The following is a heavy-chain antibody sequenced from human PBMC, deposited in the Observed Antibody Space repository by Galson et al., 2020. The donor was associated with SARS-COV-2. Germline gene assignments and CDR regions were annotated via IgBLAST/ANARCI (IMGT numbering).Heavy chain of an antibody. J-gene: IGHJ4*02. CDR3: VRRFRGAMIRQEFLFDY. CDR2: IYYSGYA. D-gene: IGHD3-10*01. Sequence: RQPPGKGLEWIGSIYYSGYAYYSPSLKNRLTLSVDTSRNQFTLSLNSVTAADSAVYYCVRRFRGAMIRQEFLFDYWGQGLLVTVSS. V-gene: IGHV4-39*01.